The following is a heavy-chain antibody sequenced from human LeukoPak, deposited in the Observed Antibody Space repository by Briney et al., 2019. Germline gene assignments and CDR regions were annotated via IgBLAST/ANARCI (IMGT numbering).Heavy chain of an antibody. CDR2: IYNDGST. V-gene: IGHV4-59*02. Sequence: SETLSLICTVSGASVSSYYWSWIRQPPGKGLEWIGYIYNDGSTNYNPSLKSRVTISVDTSKNQFSLKLSSVTAADTAVYYCARGGGYYALWGQGTLVRVSS. CDR3: ARGGGYYAL. J-gene: IGHJ4*02. CDR1: GASVSSYY. D-gene: IGHD2-15*01.